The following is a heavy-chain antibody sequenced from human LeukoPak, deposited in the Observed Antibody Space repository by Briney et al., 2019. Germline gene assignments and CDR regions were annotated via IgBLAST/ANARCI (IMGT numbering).Heavy chain of an antibody. D-gene: IGHD3-3*01. J-gene: IGHJ4*02. CDR3: ARTLRFLEWDYPDY. CDR1: GGSFSGYY. CDR2: INHSGST. Sequence: SETLSLTCAVYGGSFSGYYWSWIRQPPGKGLEWIGEINHSGSTNYNPSLKSRVTISVDTSKNQFSLKLSSVTAADTAVYYCARTLRFLEWDYPDYWGQGTLVTVSS. V-gene: IGHV4-34*01.